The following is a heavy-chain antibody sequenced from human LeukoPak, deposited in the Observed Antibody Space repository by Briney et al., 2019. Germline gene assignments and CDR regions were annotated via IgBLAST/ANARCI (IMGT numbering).Heavy chain of an antibody. CDR1: GFTFSSYG. D-gene: IGHD3-16*01. CDR2: IWYDGSNT. Sequence: GSPRPSCAAAGFTFSSYGQDRGRQAPGKGLEWVAIIWYDGSNTYYADSVKGRFTISRDNSKNTLYLQMNSLRVEDTAVYYCAPDHGGYWGQGTLVTVSS. CDR3: APDHGGY. V-gene: IGHV3-33*01. J-gene: IGHJ4*02.